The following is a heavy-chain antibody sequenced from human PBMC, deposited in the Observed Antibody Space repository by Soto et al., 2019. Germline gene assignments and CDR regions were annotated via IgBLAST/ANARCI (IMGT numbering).Heavy chain of an antibody. CDR1: GFTFSSYA. CDR2: ISGSGGST. D-gene: IGHD2-2*02. J-gene: IGHJ6*02. V-gene: IGHV3-23*01. Sequence: GGSLRLSCASSGFTFSSYAMSWVRQAPWKGLEWVSAISGSGGSTYYADSVKGRFTISRDNSKNTLYLQMNSLRAEDTAVYYCAKYQLLYFFYYYGMDVWGQGTTVTVSS. CDR3: AKYQLLYFFYYYGMDV.